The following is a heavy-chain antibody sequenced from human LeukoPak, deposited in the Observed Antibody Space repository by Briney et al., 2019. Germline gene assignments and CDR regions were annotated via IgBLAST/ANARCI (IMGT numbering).Heavy chain of an antibody. J-gene: IGHJ4*02. Sequence: GGSLRLSCAASGFTFSSYAMGWVRQAPGKGLEWVSAISGSGGSTYYADSVKGRFTISRDNSKNTLYLQMNSLRAEDTAVYYCAKVGGYYYEAYFDYWGQGTLVTVSS. V-gene: IGHV3-23*01. CDR2: ISGSGGST. D-gene: IGHD3-22*01. CDR1: GFTFSSYA. CDR3: AKVGGYYYEAYFDY.